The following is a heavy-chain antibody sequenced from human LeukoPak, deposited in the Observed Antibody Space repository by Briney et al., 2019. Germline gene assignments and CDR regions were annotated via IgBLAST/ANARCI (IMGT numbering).Heavy chain of an antibody. CDR3: ARVYGSGSIGRLGY. D-gene: IGHD3-10*01. Sequence: HPGGSLRLSCAASGFTFSSYSMNWVRQAPGKGLEWVSYISSSSSTIYYADSVKGRFTISRDNAKNSLYLQMNSLRAEDTAVYYCARVYGSGSIGRLGYWGQGTLVTVSS. CDR1: GFTFSSYS. J-gene: IGHJ4*02. CDR2: ISSSSSTI. V-gene: IGHV3-48*04.